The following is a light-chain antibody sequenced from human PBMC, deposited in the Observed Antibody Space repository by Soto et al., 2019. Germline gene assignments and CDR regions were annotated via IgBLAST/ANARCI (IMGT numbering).Light chain of an antibody. CDR1: SSNIGRNA. CDR2: TND. Sequence: QSVLTQPPSASGAPGQRVTISCSGSSSNIGRNAVNWYRQLPGTAPTLLIYTNDLRPSGVPDRFSASRSGTSASLAISGLQSGDEANFYCATWDDSLDGPVFGGGTKLTVL. CDR3: ATWDDSLDGPV. J-gene: IGLJ2*01. V-gene: IGLV1-44*01.